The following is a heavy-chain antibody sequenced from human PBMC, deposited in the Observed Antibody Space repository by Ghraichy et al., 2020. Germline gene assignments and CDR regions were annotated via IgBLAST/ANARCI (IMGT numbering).Heavy chain of an antibody. D-gene: IGHD3-9*01. CDR2: INAGNGNT. CDR3: ARPNYDILTGYHNWFDP. Sequence: ASVKVSCKASGYTFTSYAMHWVRQAPGQRLEWMGWINAGNGNTKYSQKFQGRVTITRDTSASTAYMELSSLRSEDTAVYYCARPNYDILTGYHNWFDPWGQGTLVTVSS. V-gene: IGHV1-3*01. CDR1: GYTFTSYA. J-gene: IGHJ5*02.